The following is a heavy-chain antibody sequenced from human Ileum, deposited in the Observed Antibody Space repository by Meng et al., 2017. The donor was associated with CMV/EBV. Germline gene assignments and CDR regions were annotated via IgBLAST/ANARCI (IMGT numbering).Heavy chain of an antibody. Sequence: GESLKISCAASGFSFSSYAMSWVRQAPGKGLECVATITGSAANSYYADSVKGRFTISRDNSKNTLYLQMDSLSAEDTAIYYCAKERICLGSACHTGGKLDTWGQGTLVTVSS. CDR3: AKERICLGSACHTGGKLDT. J-gene: IGHJ5*02. D-gene: IGHD3-16*01. V-gene: IGHV3-23*01. CDR1: GFSFSSYA. CDR2: ITGSAANS.